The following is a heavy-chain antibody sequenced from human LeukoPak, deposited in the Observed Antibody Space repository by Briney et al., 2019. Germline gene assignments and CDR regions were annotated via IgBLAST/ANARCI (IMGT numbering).Heavy chain of an antibody. CDR1: GFTVGSNY. J-gene: IGHJ6*02. D-gene: IGHD3-3*01. Sequence: PGGSLRLSCAASGFTVGSNYMNWVRQAPGKGLEWVSIIYSGGNTYFADSVKGRFTTSRDNSKNTLYLQMNSLRAEDTAVYYCAKSSYYDFWSGYSSYYYYYGMDVWGQGTTVTVSS. CDR2: IYSGGNT. CDR3: AKSSYYDFWSGYSSYYYYYGMDV. V-gene: IGHV3-53*01.